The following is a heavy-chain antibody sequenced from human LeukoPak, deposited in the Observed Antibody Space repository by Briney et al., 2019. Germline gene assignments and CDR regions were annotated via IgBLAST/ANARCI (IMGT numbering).Heavy chain of an antibody. CDR2: ISSSSSYI. V-gene: IGHV3-21*01. D-gene: IGHD1-1*01. CDR1: GFTFSSYS. J-gene: IGHJ3*02. CDR3: ARERNEAFDI. Sequence: GGSLRLSCAASGFTFSSYSMNWVRQAPGKGPEWVSSISSSSSYIYYADSVKGRFTISRDNAKNSLYLQMNSLRAEDTAVYYCARERNEAFDIWGQVTMVTVSS.